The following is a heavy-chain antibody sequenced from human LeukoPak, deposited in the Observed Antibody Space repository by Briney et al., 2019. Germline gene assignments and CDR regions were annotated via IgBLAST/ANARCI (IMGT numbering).Heavy chain of an antibody. CDR1: GFTFRSYV. Sequence: GGSLRLSCAASGFTFRSYVMSWVRLVPGKGLEWVSAITGDGGGTNHADSVKGRFTISRDNSKNTLYLQMNSLRAEDTAVYYCAKETSSGNFVTLDCWGQGTLVTVSS. D-gene: IGHD1-26*01. CDR3: AKETSSGNFVTLDC. V-gene: IGHV3-23*01. J-gene: IGHJ4*02. CDR2: ITGDGGGT.